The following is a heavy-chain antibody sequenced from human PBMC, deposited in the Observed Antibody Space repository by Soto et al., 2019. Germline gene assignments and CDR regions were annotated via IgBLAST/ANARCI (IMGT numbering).Heavy chain of an antibody. J-gene: IGHJ4*02. CDR1: GFTFSSYA. Sequence: GGSLRLSCAASGFTFSSYAMHWVRQAPGKGLEWVAVISYDGSNKYYADSVKGRFTISRDNSKNTLYLQMNSLRAEDTAVYYCTSRGDWTDYWGQGTLVTVSS. V-gene: IGHV3-30-3*01. D-gene: IGHD2-21*02. CDR2: ISYDGSNK. CDR3: TSRGDWTDY.